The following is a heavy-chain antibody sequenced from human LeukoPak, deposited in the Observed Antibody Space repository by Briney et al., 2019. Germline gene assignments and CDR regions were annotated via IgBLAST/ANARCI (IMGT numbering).Heavy chain of an antibody. J-gene: IGHJ4*02. CDR2: INGDGTST. V-gene: IGHV3-74*01. CDR1: GFTFDDYG. Sequence: GGSLRLSCAASGFTFDDYGMSWVRQAPGKGLVRVSRINGDGTSTSYADSVKGRFTISRDNAKNTLYLQMNSLRAEDTALYYCARGSEYWGQGTLVTVSS. CDR3: ARGSEY. D-gene: IGHD1-14*01.